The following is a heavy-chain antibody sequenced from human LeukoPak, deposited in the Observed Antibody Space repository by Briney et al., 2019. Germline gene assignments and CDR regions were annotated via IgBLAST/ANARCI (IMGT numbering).Heavy chain of an antibody. CDR3: LCIAAAGRQNWFDP. Sequence: GASVKVSCKASGGTFSSYAISGVRQAPGQGLEWMGGIIPILGTANYAQKFQGRITITTDESTSTAYMELSSLRSEDTAVYYCLCIAAAGRQNWFDPWGQGTLVTVSS. CDR2: IIPILGTA. V-gene: IGHV1-69*05. CDR1: GGTFSSYA. D-gene: IGHD6-13*01. J-gene: IGHJ5*02.